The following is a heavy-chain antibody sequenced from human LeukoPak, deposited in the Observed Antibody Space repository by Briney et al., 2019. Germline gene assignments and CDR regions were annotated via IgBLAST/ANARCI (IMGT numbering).Heavy chain of an antibody. V-gene: IGHV4-4*02. CDR1: GGSLCTSNW. CDR2: IYHSGST. D-gene: IGHD2-2*01. J-gene: IGHJ5*02. Sequence: PSETLSLTSAVSGGSLCTSNWWRWVRQPPGRGLAWIGEIYHSGSTNYNPSLKSRVTISVDKSKNQFSLKLSSVTAADTAVYYCARGAEWYHIRWFDPWGQGTLVTVSS. CDR3: ARGAEWYHIRWFDP.